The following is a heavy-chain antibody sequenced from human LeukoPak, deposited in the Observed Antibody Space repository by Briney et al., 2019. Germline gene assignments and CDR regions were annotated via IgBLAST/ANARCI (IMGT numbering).Heavy chain of an antibody. CDR1: GGSISSYY. D-gene: IGHD3-9*01. J-gene: IGHJ5*02. Sequence: SETLSRTCTVSGGSISSYYWSWIRQPPGKGLEWIGYINYSGSTNYNPSLKSRVTMSVDTSKNQFSLKLSSVTAADTAMYYCAREGRQDYVYFDPWGRGSLVTVSS. CDR2: INYSGST. CDR3: AREGRQDYVYFDP. V-gene: IGHV4-59*01.